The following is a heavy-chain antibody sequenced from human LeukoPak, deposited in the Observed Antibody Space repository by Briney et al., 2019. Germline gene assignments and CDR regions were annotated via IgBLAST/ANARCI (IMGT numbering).Heavy chain of an antibody. CDR2: IIPNSGGT. Sequence: ASVKVSCKASGGTFSSYAISWVRQAPAPGLEWMGMIIPNSGGTNYAQKFQLRGTITRSTSVSTAYMELSRLRSDDTAVYYCARYIGIEQIVDYWGQGALVTVSS. V-gene: IGHV1-2*02. J-gene: IGHJ4*02. D-gene: IGHD6-6*01. CDR3: ARYIGIEQIVDY. CDR1: GGTFSSYA.